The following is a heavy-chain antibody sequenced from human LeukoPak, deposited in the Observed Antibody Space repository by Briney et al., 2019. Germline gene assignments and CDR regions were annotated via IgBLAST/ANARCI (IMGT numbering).Heavy chain of an antibody. D-gene: IGHD1-26*01. CDR3: ARVRSGGAFDI. J-gene: IGHJ3*02. CDR2: IYYSGST. Sequence: SETLSLTCTVSGGSISSSSYYWGWIRQPPGKGLEWIGNIYYSGSTYYNPSLKSRVTISVDTSKNQFSLKLSSVTAADTAVHYCARVRSGGAFDIWGQGTMVTVSS. CDR1: GGSISSSSYY. V-gene: IGHV4-39*07.